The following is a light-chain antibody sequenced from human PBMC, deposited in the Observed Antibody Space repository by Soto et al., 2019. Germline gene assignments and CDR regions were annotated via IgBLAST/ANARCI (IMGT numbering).Light chain of an antibody. CDR2: GAS. V-gene: IGKV1-5*01. CDR1: QRISSW. Sequence: DVQMTQSPSTLSASVGDRVTITWGASQRISSWLAWYQQKPGKAPKLLIYGASTLESGVPSRFSGSGSGTEFTLTISSLQPDDFTTYYCQQYNIYSRTFDQVTKV. CDR3: QQYNIYSRT. J-gene: IGKJ1*01.